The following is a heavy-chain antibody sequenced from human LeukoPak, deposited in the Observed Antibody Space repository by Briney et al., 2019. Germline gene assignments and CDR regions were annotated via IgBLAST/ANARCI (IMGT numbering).Heavy chain of an antibody. Sequence: PGGSLRLSCAASGFTFSSYWMSWVRQAPGKGLEWVANIKQDGSEKYYVDSVKGRFTISRDNAKNSLYLQMNSLRAEDTAVYYCARDRSIAAAGTSPAHFDYWGQGTLVTVSS. CDR3: ARDRSIAAAGTSPAHFDY. CDR1: GFTFSSYW. V-gene: IGHV3-7*01. CDR2: IKQDGSEK. J-gene: IGHJ4*02. D-gene: IGHD6-13*01.